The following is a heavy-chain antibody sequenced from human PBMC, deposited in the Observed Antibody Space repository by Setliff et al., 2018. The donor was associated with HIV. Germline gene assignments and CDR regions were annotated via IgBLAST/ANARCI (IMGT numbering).Heavy chain of an antibody. V-gene: IGHV1-18*01. Sequence: GASVKVSCKPSGYTFNSYAISWVRQAPGQGLEWMGWISAYNGNRNYAKKFQGRVTMTTDTSTSTAYMELRSLRSDDTAVYYCARSLYDSSYYPMTYWGQGTLVTVSS. CDR2: ISAYNGNR. CDR3: ARSLYDSSYYPMTY. J-gene: IGHJ4*02. CDR1: GYTFNSYA. D-gene: IGHD3-22*01.